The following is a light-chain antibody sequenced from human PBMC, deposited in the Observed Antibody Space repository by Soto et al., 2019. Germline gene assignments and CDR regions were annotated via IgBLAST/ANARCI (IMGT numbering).Light chain of an antibody. CDR3: QQRSDWPLT. Sequence: EIVLTQSPATLSLSPGERATLSCKASQNIRSHLAWYLQKPGQPPRLLIVGASNRATGIPARFSGSGSGTDFTLTISSLEPEDSGLYYCQQRSDWPLTFGGGARVEVK. J-gene: IGKJ4*01. CDR1: QNIRSH. V-gene: IGKV3-11*01. CDR2: GAS.